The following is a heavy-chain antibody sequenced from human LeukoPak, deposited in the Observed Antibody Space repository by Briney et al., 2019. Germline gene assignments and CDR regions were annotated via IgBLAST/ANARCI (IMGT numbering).Heavy chain of an antibody. Sequence: RSSETLSLTCAVSGVSITTSNWFSWVRQSPGKGLEWIGEIYNSGNTNYNPSLKSRVTISVDKSKNQVSLRLTSMTAADTAVYYCARGLKERNWYVTRPFVPMDAWGKGITVTVSS. D-gene: IGHD1-1*01. CDR2: IYNSGNT. CDR3: ARGLKERNWYVTRPFVPMDA. V-gene: IGHV4-4*02. J-gene: IGHJ6*03. CDR1: GVSITTSNW.